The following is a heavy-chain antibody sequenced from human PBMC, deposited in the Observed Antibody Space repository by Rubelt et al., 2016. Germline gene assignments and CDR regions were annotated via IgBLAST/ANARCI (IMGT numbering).Heavy chain of an antibody. CDR2: GST. J-gene: IGHJ4*02. V-gene: IGHV4-39*07. D-gene: IGHD4-11*01. Sequence: GSTYYNPSLKSRVTISVDTSKNQFSLKLSSVTAADTAVYYCARGCMTTELSGYDYRGQGTLVTVSS. CDR3: ARGCMTTELSGYDY.